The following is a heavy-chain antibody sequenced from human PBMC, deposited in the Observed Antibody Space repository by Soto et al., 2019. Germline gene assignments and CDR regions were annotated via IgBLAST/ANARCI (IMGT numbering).Heavy chain of an antibody. CDR2: INPNSGDT. V-gene: IGHV1-2*04. CDR1: EYSFSDYY. D-gene: IGHD3-10*01. CDR3: ARGVRVSY. J-gene: IGHJ4*02. Sequence: GASVKVSCKASEYSFSDYYIHWVRQAPEQGLEWMGWINPNSGDTNSAQKFQGWVTMTRDPSISTAYVYLSRLRSDDTAIYSCARGVRVSYWGQGALVTVSS.